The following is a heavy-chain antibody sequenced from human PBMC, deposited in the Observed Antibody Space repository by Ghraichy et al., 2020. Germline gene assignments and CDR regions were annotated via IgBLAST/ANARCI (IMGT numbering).Heavy chain of an antibody. D-gene: IGHD2-2*02. V-gene: IGHV3-33*01. J-gene: IGHJ6*02. CDR1: GFTFSSYG. Sequence: GESLNISCAASGFTFSSYGMHWVRQAPGKGLEWVAVIWYDGSNKYYADSVKGRFTISRDNSKNTLYLQMNSLRAEDTAVYYCASDLGYCSSTSCYTGDYYYGMDVWGQGTTVTVSS. CDR3: ASDLGYCSSTSCYTGDYYYGMDV. CDR2: IWYDGSNK.